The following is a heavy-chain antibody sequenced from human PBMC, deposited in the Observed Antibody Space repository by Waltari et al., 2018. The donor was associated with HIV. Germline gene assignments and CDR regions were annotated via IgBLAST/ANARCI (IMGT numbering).Heavy chain of an antibody. CDR2: IYTSGST. V-gene: IGHV4-4*07. D-gene: IGHD4-17*01. Sequence: QVQLQESGPGLVKPSETLSLTCTVPGGSLSSYYWSWIRQPAGKGLEWIGRIYTSGSTNYNPALKSRVTMSVDTSKNQFSLKLSSVTAADTAVYYCARVRARRGDYVAFDIWGQGTMVTVSS. CDR1: GGSLSSYY. CDR3: ARVRARRGDYVAFDI. J-gene: IGHJ3*02.